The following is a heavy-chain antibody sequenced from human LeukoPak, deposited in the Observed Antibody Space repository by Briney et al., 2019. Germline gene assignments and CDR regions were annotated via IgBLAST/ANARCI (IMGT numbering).Heavy chain of an antibody. CDR1: GGSISNYY. D-gene: IGHD3-22*01. CDR3: ARADSSGYFHYFDP. Sequence: PSETLSLTCTVSGGSISNYYWIWIRQPPGKGLEWIGYIYYSGSTNYNPSLKSRVTISVDTSKNQFSLKLSSVTAADTAVHYCARADSSGYFHYFDPWGQGTLVTVSS. V-gene: IGHV4-59*01. CDR2: IYYSGST. J-gene: IGHJ5*02.